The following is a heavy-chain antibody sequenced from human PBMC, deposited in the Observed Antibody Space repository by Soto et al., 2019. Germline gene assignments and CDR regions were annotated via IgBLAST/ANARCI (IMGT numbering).Heavy chain of an antibody. CDR2: INPSGGST. J-gene: IGHJ6*02. CDR3: ARDFMPQGNYCYGMAV. D-gene: IGHD2-2*01. V-gene: IGHV1-46*01. Sequence: ASVKVSCKASGYTFTSYYMHWVRQAPGQGLEWMGIINPSGGSTSYAQKFQGRVTMTRDTSTSTVYMELSSLRSEDTAVYYCARDFMPQGNYCYGMAVWGQGTTVTVSS. CDR1: GYTFTSYY.